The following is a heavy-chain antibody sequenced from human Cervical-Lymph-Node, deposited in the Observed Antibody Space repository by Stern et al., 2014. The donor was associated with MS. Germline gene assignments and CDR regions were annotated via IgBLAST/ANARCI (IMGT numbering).Heavy chain of an antibody. D-gene: IGHD1-26*01. V-gene: IGHV1-69*01. CDR3: ARGELKEGLVRGMDV. Sequence: VHLVESGAEVKKPGSSVKGSCKASGGTFSSYAISWVRPAPGQGLEWMGGIIPIFGTANYAQKFQGRVTITADESTSTAYMEMSSLRSEDTAVYYCARGELKEGLVRGMDVWGQGTTVTVSS. CDR2: IIPIFGTA. J-gene: IGHJ6*02. CDR1: GGTFSSYA.